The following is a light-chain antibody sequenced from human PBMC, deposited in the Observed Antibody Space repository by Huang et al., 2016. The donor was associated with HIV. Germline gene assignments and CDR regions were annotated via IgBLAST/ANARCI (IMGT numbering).Light chain of an antibody. CDR1: QSVSSN. CDR3: QQYNNWPRT. V-gene: IGKV3-15*01. CDR2: AAS. J-gene: IGKJ1*01. Sequence: EIVMTQSPATLSVSPGERATLSCRASQSVSSNLAWYQQKPGQAPGRLIYAASTRATGIPARVRGSGSGTEFTLTISSLQSEDFAVYYCQQYNNWPRTFGQGTKVEIK.